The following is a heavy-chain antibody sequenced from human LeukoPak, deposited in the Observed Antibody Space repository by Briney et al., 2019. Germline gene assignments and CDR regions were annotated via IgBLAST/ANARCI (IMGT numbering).Heavy chain of an antibody. CDR2: ISYDGSNK. D-gene: IGHD6-19*01. CDR1: GFTFSSYA. Sequence: GGSLRLSCAASGFTFSSYAIYWVRQAPGKGLEWVAVISYDGSNKYYADSVKGRFTISRDSSKNTLYLQMNSLRAEDTALYYCASRAVAGSLIGIFDYWGQGTLVTVSS. V-gene: IGHV3-30*04. CDR3: ASRAVAGSLIGIFDY. J-gene: IGHJ4*02.